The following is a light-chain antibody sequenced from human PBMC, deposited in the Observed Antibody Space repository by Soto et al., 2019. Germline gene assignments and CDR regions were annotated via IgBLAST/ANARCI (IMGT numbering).Light chain of an antibody. CDR1: QSVDSGD. CDR2: GAS. CDR3: QHYRSSPLT. J-gene: IGKJ4*01. V-gene: IGKV3-20*01. Sequence: VLTQSPGTLSLSPGERATLFCRAGQSVDSGDLALYQQKPGQAPRLLIYGASSRATGIPDRFSGGGSGTDFTLTISSLEPEDVAVYYCQHYRSSPLTFGGGTKVEIK.